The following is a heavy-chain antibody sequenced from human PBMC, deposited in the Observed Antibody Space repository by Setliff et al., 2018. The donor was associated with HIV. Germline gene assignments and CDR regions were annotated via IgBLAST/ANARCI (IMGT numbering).Heavy chain of an antibody. CDR2: IIPILGIA. CDR3: ARGQGNYGDYVRYYYYYMDV. Sequence: GASVKVSCKASGYTFTGYYMHWVRQAPGQGLEWMGGIIPILGIANYAQKFQGRVTITADKSTSTAYMELSSLRSEDTAVYYCARGQGNYGDYVRYYYYYMDVWGKGTTVTVSS. D-gene: IGHD4-17*01. V-gene: IGHV1-69*10. J-gene: IGHJ6*03. CDR1: GYTFTGYY.